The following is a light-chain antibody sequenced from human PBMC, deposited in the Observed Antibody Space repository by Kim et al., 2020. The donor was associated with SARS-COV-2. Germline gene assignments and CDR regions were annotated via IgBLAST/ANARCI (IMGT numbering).Light chain of an antibody. CDR3: QQRSNLIT. V-gene: IGKV3-11*01. CDR2: DTS. J-gene: IGKJ5*01. Sequence: SLSPGERAPLSCRASQSVGNYLAWYQQRPGQAPRLLIYDTSNRATGIPARFSGSGSGTDFTLTISSLEPEDFAVYFCQQRSNLITFGQGTRLEIK. CDR1: QSVGNY.